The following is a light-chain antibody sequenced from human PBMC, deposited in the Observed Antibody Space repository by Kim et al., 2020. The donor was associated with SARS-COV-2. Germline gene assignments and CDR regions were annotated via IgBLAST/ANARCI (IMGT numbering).Light chain of an antibody. CDR2: QAS. J-gene: IGKJ4*01. V-gene: IGKV1-5*01. Sequence: SASVGDRVTITCRASQSISLLAWYQQKPGKAPKLLIYQASTLESGVPSRFSGSGSGTDFTLTISCLQSEDFATYYCQQYYSFPLTFGGGTKVDIK. CDR3: QQYYSFPLT. CDR1: QSISL.